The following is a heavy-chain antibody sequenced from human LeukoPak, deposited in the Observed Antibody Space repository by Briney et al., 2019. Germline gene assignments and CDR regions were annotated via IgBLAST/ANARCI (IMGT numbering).Heavy chain of an antibody. D-gene: IGHD3-22*01. V-gene: IGHV4-39*07. Sequence: GSLRLSCAASGFTFSSYSMNWVRQAPGKGLEWIGSIYYSGSTYYNPSLKSRVTISVDTSKNQFSLKLSSVTAADTAVYYCAGGVVVISEAFDIWGQGTMVTVSS. CDR3: AGGVVVISEAFDI. CDR1: GFTFSSYS. CDR2: IYYSGST. J-gene: IGHJ3*02.